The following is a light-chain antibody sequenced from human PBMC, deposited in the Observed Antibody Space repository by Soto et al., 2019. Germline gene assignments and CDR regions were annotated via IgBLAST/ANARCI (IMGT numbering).Light chain of an antibody. V-gene: IGLV2-14*03. CDR3: SSYTSSSTPYV. Sequence: QSALTQPASVSGSPGQSITISCTGTSSDVGGYNYVSWYQQHPGKAPKLMIYDVSKRPSGVSNRFSGSKSGNTASLTISGLQAEDEADYYCSSYTSSSTPYVFGTGTKLTVL. CDR2: DVS. CDR1: SSDVGGYNY. J-gene: IGLJ1*01.